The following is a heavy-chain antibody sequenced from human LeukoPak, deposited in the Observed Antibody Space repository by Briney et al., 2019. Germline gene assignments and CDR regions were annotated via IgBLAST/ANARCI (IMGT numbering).Heavy chain of an antibody. D-gene: IGHD3-16*01. V-gene: IGHV4-39*07. CDR3: ARDHGSGLVDKYYFDY. J-gene: IGHJ4*02. CDR2: IYYSGST. CDR1: GGSISSSSYY. Sequence: SETLSLTCTVSGGSISSSSYYWGWIRQPPGKGLEWIGSIYYSGSTYYNPSLKSRVTISVDTSKNQFSLQLNSVTPEDTAVYYCARDHGSGLVDKYYFDYWGQGTLVTVSS.